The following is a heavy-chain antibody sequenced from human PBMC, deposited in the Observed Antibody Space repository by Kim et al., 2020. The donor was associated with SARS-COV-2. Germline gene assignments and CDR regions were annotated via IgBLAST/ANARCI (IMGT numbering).Heavy chain of an antibody. Sequence: ASVKVSCKASGYTFSSYDINWVRQATGQGLEWMGWMNPNSGNTGYAQKFQGRVTMTRNTSTSTAYMDLSSLRSEDTAVYYCARGHAWNGGPYYFDYWGQGTLVA. V-gene: IGHV1-8*01. CDR3: ARGHAWNGGPYYFDY. J-gene: IGHJ4*02. CDR2: MNPNSGNT. CDR1: GYTFSSYD. D-gene: IGHD1-1*01.